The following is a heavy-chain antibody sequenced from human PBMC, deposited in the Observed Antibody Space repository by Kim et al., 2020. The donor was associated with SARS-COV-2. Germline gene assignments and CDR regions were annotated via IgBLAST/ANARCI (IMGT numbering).Heavy chain of an antibody. Sequence: TTYPQKFQGRVTMTRDTSTSTVYRELSSLRSEDAAVYFCARELAGTYNFDYWGQGTLVTVSS. V-gene: IGHV1-46*01. CDR3: ARELAGTYNFDY. CDR2: T. J-gene: IGHJ4*02. D-gene: IGHD6-19*01.